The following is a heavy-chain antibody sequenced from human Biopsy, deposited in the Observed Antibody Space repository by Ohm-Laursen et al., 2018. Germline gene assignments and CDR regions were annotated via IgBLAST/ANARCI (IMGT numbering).Heavy chain of an antibody. J-gene: IGHJ5*02. V-gene: IGHV4-39*01. Sequence: GTLSLTCAVSGGSISNNNYYWGWIRQPPGKGLEWIGGIFYRGSTHYKPSLKSRVNISVDTSKKQFSLKLNSVTAADTAVYYCARDYDTSGYYYVSWGQGTLVTVSS. CDR2: IFYRGST. D-gene: IGHD3-22*01. CDR1: GGSISNNNYY. CDR3: ARDYDTSGYYYVS.